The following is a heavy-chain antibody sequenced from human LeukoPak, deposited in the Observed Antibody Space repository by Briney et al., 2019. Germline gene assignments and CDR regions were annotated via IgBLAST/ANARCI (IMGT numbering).Heavy chain of an antibody. D-gene: IGHD5-12*01. CDR3: ASGYSGLYFFDY. Sequence: RPSETLSLACTVSGGSISSYYWSWIRQPPGKGLEWIGYIYYSGSTNYNPSLKSRVTVSVDTSKNQFSLKLSSVTAADTAVYYCASGYSGLYFFDYWGQGTLVTVSS. CDR1: GGSISSYY. J-gene: IGHJ4*02. V-gene: IGHV4-59*01. CDR2: IYYSGST.